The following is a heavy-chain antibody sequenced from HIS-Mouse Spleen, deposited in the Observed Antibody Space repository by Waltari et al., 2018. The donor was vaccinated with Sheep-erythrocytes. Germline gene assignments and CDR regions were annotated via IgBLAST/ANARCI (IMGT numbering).Heavy chain of an antibody. D-gene: IGHD7-27*01. J-gene: IGHJ2*01. V-gene: IGHV4-38-2*02. CDR2: IYHSGST. CDR1: VYSISSGYY. Sequence: QVQLQDPGPGLVKPSETLSLTCTGPVYSISSGYYWGWIRQPPGKGLEWIGSIYHSGSTYYNPSLKSRVTISVDTSKNQFSLKLSSVTAADTAVYYCASKPNWGYWYFDLWGRGTLVTVSS. CDR3: ASKPNWGYWYFDL.